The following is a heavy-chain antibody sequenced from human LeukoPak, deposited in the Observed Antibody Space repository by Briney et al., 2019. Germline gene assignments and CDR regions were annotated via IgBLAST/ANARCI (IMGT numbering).Heavy chain of an antibody. V-gene: IGHV4-39*01. CDR2: IYDSGST. J-gene: IGHJ5*02. CDR3: ARALGYCSGGSCTRGYNWFDP. CDR1: GDSISSSTYYWDY. D-gene: IGHD2-15*01. Sequence: SETLSLTCTVSGDSISSSTYYWDYWGWIRQSPGKRPEWIGSIYDSGSTSYNPSLKSRVTISVDTSMNQFSLKLSFVTTADTAVYYCARALGYCSGGSCTRGYNWFDPWGQGTLVTVPS.